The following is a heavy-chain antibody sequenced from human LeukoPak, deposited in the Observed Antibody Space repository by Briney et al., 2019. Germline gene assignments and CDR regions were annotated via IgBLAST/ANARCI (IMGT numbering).Heavy chain of an antibody. CDR3: ARGGYSSSSFNWFDP. CDR1: GGTFSSYA. CDR2: IIPIFGTA. D-gene: IGHD6-6*01. Sequence: ASVKVSCKASGGTFSSYAISWVRPAPGQGLEWMGGIIPIFGTANYAQKFQGRVTITTDESTSTAYMELSSLRSEDTAVYYCARGGYSSSSFNWFDPWGQGTLVTVSS. J-gene: IGHJ5*02. V-gene: IGHV1-69*05.